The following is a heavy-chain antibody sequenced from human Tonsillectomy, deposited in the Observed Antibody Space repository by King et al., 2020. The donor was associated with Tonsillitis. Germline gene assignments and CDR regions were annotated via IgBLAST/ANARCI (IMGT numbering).Heavy chain of an antibody. Sequence: VQLVQSGAEVKKPGASVKVSCKASGYTFTSYGINWVRQAPGQGLEWMGWVSTYNGDTNYAQNLQGRVTMTIDTSTSTAYMELRSLRSDDTAVYYCARGASTSSLYSFDYWGQGSRVTVSS. J-gene: IGHJ4*02. V-gene: IGHV1-18*04. CDR1: GYTFTSYG. CDR3: ARGASTSSLYSFDY. D-gene: IGHD2-2*01. CDR2: VSTYNGDT.